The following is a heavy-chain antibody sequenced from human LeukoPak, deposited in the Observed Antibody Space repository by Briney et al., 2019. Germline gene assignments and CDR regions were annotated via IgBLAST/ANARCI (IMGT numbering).Heavy chain of an antibody. D-gene: IGHD3-10*01. CDR2: MNPNSGNT. CDR1: GYTFTSYD. V-gene: IGHV1-8*01. CDR3: AAVTMVRGVEFDY. J-gene: IGHJ4*02. Sequence: GASVKVSCKASGYTFTSYDINWVRQATGQGLEWMGWMNPNSGNTGYAQKFQGRVTMTRNTSISTAYMELSSLRSEDTAVYYCAAVTMVRGVEFDYWGQGTLVTVSS.